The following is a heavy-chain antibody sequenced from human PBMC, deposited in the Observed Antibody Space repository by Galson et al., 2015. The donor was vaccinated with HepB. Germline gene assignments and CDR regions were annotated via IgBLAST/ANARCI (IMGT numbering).Heavy chain of an antibody. CDR1: GFSFXXXX. V-gene: IGHV3-23*01. D-gene: IGHD2-15*01. CDR3: AKLGYCSGGACHSEXFHY. J-gene: IGHJ4*02. Sequence: SLRLSCAASGFSFXXXXXSWXXXXXXXGLGWVSHISISXGRTYDGDSVKGRFAISRDNSKNTVYLQMNSLRAEDTAVYYCAKLGYCSGGACHSEXFHYWGQGTLVXVSS. CDR2: ISISXGRT.